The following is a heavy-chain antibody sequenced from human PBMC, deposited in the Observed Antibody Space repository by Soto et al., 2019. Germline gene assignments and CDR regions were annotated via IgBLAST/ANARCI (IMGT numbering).Heavy chain of an antibody. CDR1: GFTFSSYW. J-gene: IGHJ2*01. CDR2: INSDGSAT. CDR3: ARGGSLNWYFDL. Sequence: EVQLVESGGGLVQPGGSLRLSCAASGFTFSSYWMHWVRQAPGKGLVWVSRINSDGSATSYADSVKGRFTISRDNAKNTLYLQMNSLRAEDTAVYYCARGGSLNWYFDLWGRGTLVTVSS. V-gene: IGHV3-74*01. D-gene: IGHD1-26*01.